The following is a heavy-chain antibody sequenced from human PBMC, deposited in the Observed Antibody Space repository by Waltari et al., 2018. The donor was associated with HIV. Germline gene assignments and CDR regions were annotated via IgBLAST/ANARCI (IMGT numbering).Heavy chain of an antibody. CDR3: ARESPNPYYYDSSGYDGDY. V-gene: IGHV4-39*07. CDR2: IYYSGST. D-gene: IGHD3-22*01. J-gene: IGHJ4*02. Sequence: QLQLQESGPGLVKPSETLSLTCTVSGGSISSSSYYWGWIRQPPGKGLEWIGSIYYSGSTYYNPSLKSRVTISVDTSKNQFSLKLSSVTAADTAVYYCARESPNPYYYDSSGYDGDYWGQGTLVTVSS. CDR1: GGSISSSSYY.